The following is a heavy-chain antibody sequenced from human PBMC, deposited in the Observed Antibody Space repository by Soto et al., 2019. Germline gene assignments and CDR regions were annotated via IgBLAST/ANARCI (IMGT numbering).Heavy chain of an antibody. V-gene: IGHV3-21*02. CDR3: ARDDPIFGAIPRMDI. J-gene: IGHJ6*02. CDR2: ITTAATRNI. D-gene: IGHD3-3*01. Sequence: EVQLVESGGSLVNPGGSLRLSCSASGFPFSSYTMYWVRQAPGKGLEWVSSITTAATRNIFYADSVKGRFTISRDNANNILYLQMNNVRVEDTAVYYCARDDPIFGAIPRMDIWGHGTTVTVSS. CDR1: GFPFSSYT.